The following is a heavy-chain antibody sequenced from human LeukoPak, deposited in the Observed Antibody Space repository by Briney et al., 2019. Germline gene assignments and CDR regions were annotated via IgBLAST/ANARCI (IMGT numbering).Heavy chain of an antibody. CDR3: ARHGYWEGPFDF. D-gene: IGHD5-24*01. V-gene: IGHV4-61*08. Sequence: PSETLSLTCTVSGGSISSGDYYWSWIRQPPGKGLEWIGYISYTGTANYNPSLKGRVTISIDTSKHQYSLKVNSVTAADTAVYYCARHGYWEGPFDFWGQGALVTVSS. CDR2: ISYTGTA. CDR1: GGSISSGDYY. J-gene: IGHJ4*02.